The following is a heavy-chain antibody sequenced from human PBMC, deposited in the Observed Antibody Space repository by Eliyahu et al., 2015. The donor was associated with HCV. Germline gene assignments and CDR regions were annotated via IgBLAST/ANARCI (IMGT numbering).Heavy chain of an antibody. J-gene: IGHJ4*02. CDR2: ISTSGTT. CDR1: GGSISSGYYY. Sequence: QVQLQESGPGLVKPSQTLSLTCTVSGGSISSGYYYWNWIRQPAGKGLEWIGRISTSGTTNPNPSLRSRVTISVDTSKNQVSLKLSSVTAADTAVYYCAREGLYYYDSSGPIEYWGQGTLVTVSS. D-gene: IGHD3-22*01. CDR3: AREGLYYYDSSGPIEY. V-gene: IGHV4-61*02.